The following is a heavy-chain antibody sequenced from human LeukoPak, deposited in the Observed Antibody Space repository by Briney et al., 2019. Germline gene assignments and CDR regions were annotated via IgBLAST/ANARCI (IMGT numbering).Heavy chain of an antibody. V-gene: IGHV5-51*01. Sequence: GESLKISCKSSGYSFSSYWIGWVRQMPGKGLEWMGIIFPGVSDTKYSPSFQGQVTISADKSISTAYLQWSSLKASDTAIYYCARHPAPTDYDSSGYPRVLIDYWGQGTLVTVSS. J-gene: IGHJ4*02. CDR3: ARHPAPTDYDSSGYPRVLIDY. CDR1: GYSFSSYW. D-gene: IGHD3-22*01. CDR2: IFPGVSDT.